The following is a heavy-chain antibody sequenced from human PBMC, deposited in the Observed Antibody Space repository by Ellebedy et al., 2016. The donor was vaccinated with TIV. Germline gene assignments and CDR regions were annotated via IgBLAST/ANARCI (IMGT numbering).Heavy chain of an antibody. CDR1: GYSFTSYW. J-gene: IGHJ6*03. D-gene: IGHD5-18*01. CDR2: IDPQDSDT. CDR3: ARHQGWGYNFGYGLDYYYYYMDV. V-gene: IGHV5-51*01. Sequence: GESLKISXKASGYSFTSYWIGWVRQMPGKGLEWMGVIDPQDSDTRYSPSFQGQVTISADKSINTAYMQWSSLKDSDTAIYYCARHQGWGYNFGYGLDYYYYYMDVWGRGTTVTVSS.